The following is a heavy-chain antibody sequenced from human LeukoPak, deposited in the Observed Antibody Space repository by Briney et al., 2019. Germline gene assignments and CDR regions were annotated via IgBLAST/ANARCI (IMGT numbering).Heavy chain of an antibody. CDR2: ISYDGTNK. Sequence: PGGSLRLSCAASGFTFINYGMHWVRQPPGKGLEWVAVISYDGTNKYYADSVKGRFTISRDNSKNTLYLQMNSLKTDDTAVYYCANYGDYQYFDYWGQGTPVTVSS. CDR1: GFTFINYG. CDR3: ANYGDYQYFDY. D-gene: IGHD4-17*01. V-gene: IGHV3-30*18. J-gene: IGHJ4*02.